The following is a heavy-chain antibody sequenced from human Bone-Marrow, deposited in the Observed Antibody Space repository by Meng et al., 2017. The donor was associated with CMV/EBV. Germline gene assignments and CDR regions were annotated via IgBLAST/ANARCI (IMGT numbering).Heavy chain of an antibody. CDR3: ARGGGGIIAFDI. CDR2: IIPILGIA. CDR1: GGTFSSYA. Sequence: SVKVSCKASGGTFSSYAISWVRQAPGQGLEWMGGIIPILGIANYAQKFQGRVTITADKSTSTAYMELSSLRSEDTAVYYWARGGGGIIAFDIWGQGTMVTVSS. V-gene: IGHV1-69*10. D-gene: IGHD3-10*01. J-gene: IGHJ3*02.